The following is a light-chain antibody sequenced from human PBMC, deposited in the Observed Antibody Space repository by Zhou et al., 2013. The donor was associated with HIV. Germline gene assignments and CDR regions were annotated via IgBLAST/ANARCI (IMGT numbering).Light chain of an antibody. CDR3: QEYNSAPRT. V-gene: IGKV1-27*01. J-gene: IGKJ1*01. CDR1: QSISSW. CDR2: AAS. Sequence: DIQMTQSPSTLSASVGDRVTITCRASQSISSWLAWYQQKPGKAPKLLIYAASTLQSGVPSRFSGSGSGTDFTLTISSLQSDDVATYYCQEYNSAPRTFGQGTKVEYK.